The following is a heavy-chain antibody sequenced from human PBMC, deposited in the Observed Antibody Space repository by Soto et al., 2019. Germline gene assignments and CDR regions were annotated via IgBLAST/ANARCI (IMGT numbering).Heavy chain of an antibody. V-gene: IGHV4-31*03. D-gene: IGHD6-19*01. CDR1: GGSISSGGYY. J-gene: IGHJ3*02. CDR3: ARDTPNVRRGSDIDI. CDR2: IYYSGSA. Sequence: QVQLQESGPGLVKPSQTLSLTCTVSGGSISSGGYYWNWIRQHPGKGLEWIGYIYYSGSAYYNPSSESRVTISLDTCKNQFSLKMNSVTDADTAVYHCARDTPNVRRGSDIDIWGAGTTVTVS.